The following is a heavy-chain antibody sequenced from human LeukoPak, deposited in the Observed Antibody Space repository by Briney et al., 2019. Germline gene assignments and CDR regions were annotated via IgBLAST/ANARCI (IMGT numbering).Heavy chain of an antibody. CDR1: GGSISSSSYY. V-gene: IGHV4-39*07. J-gene: IGHJ5*02. Sequence: SETLSLTCTVSGGSISSSSYYWGWIRQPPGKGLEWIGSIYYSGSTYYNPSLKSRVTISVDTSKNQFSLKLSSVTAADTAVYYCAREGGDYYDSSGYPEGNPWGQGTLVTVSS. CDR3: AREGGDYYDSSGYPEGNP. D-gene: IGHD3-22*01. CDR2: IYYSGST.